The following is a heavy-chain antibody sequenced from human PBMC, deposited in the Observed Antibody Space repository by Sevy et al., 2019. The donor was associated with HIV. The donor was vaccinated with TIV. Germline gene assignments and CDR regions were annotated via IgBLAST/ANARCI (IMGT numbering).Heavy chain of an antibody. V-gene: IGHV3-15*07. CDR3: TTDKPGLLWFGELLYDY. CDR2: IKSKTDGGTT. Sequence: GGSLRLSCAASGFTFSNAWMNWVRQAPGKGLEWVGRIKSKTDGGTTDYAAPVKGRFTISRDDSKNTLYLQMNSLKTEDTAVYCCTTDKPGLLWFGELLYDYWGQGTLVTVSS. CDR1: GFTFSNAW. J-gene: IGHJ4*02. D-gene: IGHD3-10*01.